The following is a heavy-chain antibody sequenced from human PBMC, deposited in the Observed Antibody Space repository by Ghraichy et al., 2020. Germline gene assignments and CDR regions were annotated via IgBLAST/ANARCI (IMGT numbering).Heavy chain of an antibody. J-gene: IGHJ4*02. Sequence: GGSLRLSCAASGFTFSSYGMHWVRQAPGKGLEWVAVIWYDGSNKYYADSVKGRFTISRDNSKNTLYLQMNSLRVEDTGVYYCARLGTAWGIDYWGQGTLVIVSS. V-gene: IGHV3-33*01. CDR3: ARLGTAWGIDY. CDR2: IWYDGSNK. CDR1: GFTFSSYG. D-gene: IGHD3-16*01.